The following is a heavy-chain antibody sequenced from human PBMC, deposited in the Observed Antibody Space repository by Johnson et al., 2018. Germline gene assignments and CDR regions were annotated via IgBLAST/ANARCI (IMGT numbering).Heavy chain of an antibody. V-gene: IGHV3-33*01. J-gene: IGHJ6*02. D-gene: IGHD1-1*01. CDR2: IWHDGINK. Sequence: VQLLESGGGVVQXGGSXRLXCAASGFTFSTYGMHWVRQAPGKGLEWVAVIWHDGINKYYADSVKGRFPISRVNSKNTLYLKINSLRSEDTAVYYCARGDWNDGSYYYYYGMDVWGQGTTVTVSS. CDR3: ARGDWNDGSYYYYYGMDV. CDR1: GFTFSTYG.